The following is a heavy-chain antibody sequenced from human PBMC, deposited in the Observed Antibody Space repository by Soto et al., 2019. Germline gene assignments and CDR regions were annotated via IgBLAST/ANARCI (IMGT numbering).Heavy chain of an antibody. D-gene: IGHD3-10*01. V-gene: IGHV3-30*18. CDR1: GFTFSSYG. J-gene: IGHJ5*02. CDR2: ISYDGSNK. Sequence: QVQLVESGGGVVQPGRSLRLSCAASGFTFSSYGMHWVRQAPGKGLEWVAVISYDGSNKYYADSVKGRFTISRDNSKNTLYLQMNSLRAEDTAVYYCAKDGHYYGSGSYWWGGFQYNWFDPWGQGTLVTVSS. CDR3: AKDGHYYGSGSYWWGGFQYNWFDP.